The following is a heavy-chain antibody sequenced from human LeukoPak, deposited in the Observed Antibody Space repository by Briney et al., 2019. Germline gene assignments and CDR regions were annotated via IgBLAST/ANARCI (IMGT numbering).Heavy chain of an antibody. CDR1: GYTFTSYG. Sequence: GATVKVSCKASGYTFTSYGISWVRQAPGQGLEWMGWISAYNGNTNYAQKLQGRVTMTTDTSTSTAYMELRSLRSDDTAVYYCARDPNYYGSGSYYIDNWFDPWGQGTLVTVSS. V-gene: IGHV1-18*01. CDR2: ISAYNGNT. D-gene: IGHD3-10*01. CDR3: ARDPNYYGSGSYYIDNWFDP. J-gene: IGHJ5*02.